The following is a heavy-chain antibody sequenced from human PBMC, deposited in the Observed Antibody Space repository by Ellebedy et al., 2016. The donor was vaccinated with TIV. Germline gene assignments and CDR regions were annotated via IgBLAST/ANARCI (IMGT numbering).Heavy chain of an antibody. CDR1: GGSFSGYY. J-gene: IGHJ4*02. V-gene: IGHV4-34*01. CDR3: AREGARGYSGYDPTFDY. D-gene: IGHD5-12*01. CDR2: INHSGST. Sequence: SETLSLTXAVYGGSFSGYYWSWIRQPPGKGLEWIGEINHSGSTNYNPSLKSRVTISVDTSKNQFSLKLSSVTAADTAVYYCAREGARGYSGYDPTFDYWGQGTLVTVSS.